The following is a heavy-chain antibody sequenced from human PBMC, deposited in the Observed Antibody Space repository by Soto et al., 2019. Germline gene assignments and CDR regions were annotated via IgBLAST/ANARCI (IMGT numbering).Heavy chain of an antibody. CDR3: ARGRYFADY. J-gene: IGHJ4*02. CDR2: ISGSSSHT. CDR1: GFTFSDYQ. V-gene: IGHV3-11*05. D-gene: IGHD3-9*01. Sequence: QVQLVESGGGLVKPGGSLRLSCAASGFTFSDYQMSWIRQAPGKGLEWVSYISGSSSHTNYADSVKGRFTISRDNAKKSLYLQMSSLGADDTAVYYCARGRYFADYWGQGTLVTVSS.